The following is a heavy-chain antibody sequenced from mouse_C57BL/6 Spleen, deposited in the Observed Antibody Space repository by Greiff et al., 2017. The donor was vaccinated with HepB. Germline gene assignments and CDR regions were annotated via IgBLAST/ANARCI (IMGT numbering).Heavy chain of an antibody. Sequence: QVQLQQSGAELVKPGASVKISCKASGYAFSSYWMNWVKQRPGKGLEWIGQIDPGDGDTNYNGKFKGKATLTADKSSSTAYMQLSSLTSEDSAVYFCARRGGFNWDGFAYWGQGTLVTVSA. D-gene: IGHD4-1*01. CDR3: ARRGGFNWDGFAY. V-gene: IGHV1-80*01. CDR2: IDPGDGDT. J-gene: IGHJ3*01. CDR1: GYAFSSYW.